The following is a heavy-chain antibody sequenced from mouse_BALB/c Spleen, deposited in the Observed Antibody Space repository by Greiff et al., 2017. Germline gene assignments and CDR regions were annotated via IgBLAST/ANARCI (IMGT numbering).Heavy chain of an antibody. D-gene: IGHD2-1*01. J-gene: IGHJ2*01. V-gene: IGHV14-1*02. CDR2: IDPENGNT. CDR3: AHYGNYSYFDD. Sequence: EVQLQQSGAELVRPGALVKLSCKASGFNIKDYYMHWVKQRPEQGLEWIGWIDPENGNTIYDPKFQGKASITADTSSNTAYLQLSSLTSEDTAVYYCAHYGNYSYFDDWGQGTTLTVSS. CDR1: GFNIKDYY.